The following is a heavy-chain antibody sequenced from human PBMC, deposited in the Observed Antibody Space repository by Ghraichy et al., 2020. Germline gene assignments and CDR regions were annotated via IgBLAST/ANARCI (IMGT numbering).Heavy chain of an antibody. J-gene: IGHJ3*02. Sequence: SETLSLTCTVSGGSISSSSYYWGWIRQPPGKGLEWIGSIYYSGTIYYNPSLKSRVTISVDTSKNQFSLKLSSVTAADTAVYYCARAIYGDYSEIGAFDIWGQGTMVSGS. CDR2: IYYSGTI. V-gene: IGHV4-39*01. CDR1: GGSISSSSYY. CDR3: ARAIYGDYSEIGAFDI. D-gene: IGHD4-17*01.